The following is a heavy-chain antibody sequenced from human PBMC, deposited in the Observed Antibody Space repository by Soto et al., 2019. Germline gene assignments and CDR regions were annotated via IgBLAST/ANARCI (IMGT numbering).Heavy chain of an antibody. V-gene: IGHV3-13*01. CDR3: AKSQEIGTHFFDS. CDR2: IGTAGDT. D-gene: IGHD6-13*01. CDR1: GFTFSGFD. Sequence: GGSLRLSCEASGFTFSGFDMHWVRQPTGKGLEWVSSIGTAGDTYYAVSVKGRFTISRDSAKNSLSLQMNSLRAGDMAVYFCAKSQEIGTHFFDSWGQGTQVTVSS. J-gene: IGHJ4*02.